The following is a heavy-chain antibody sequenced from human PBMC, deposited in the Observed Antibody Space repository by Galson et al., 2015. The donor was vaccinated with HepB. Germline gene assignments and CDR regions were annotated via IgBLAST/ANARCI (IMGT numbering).Heavy chain of an antibody. V-gene: IGHV3-48*01. CDR2: ISSSSSTI. Sequence: SLRLSCAASGFTFSSYSMNWVRQAPGKGLEWVSYISSSSSTIYYADSVKGRFTISRDNAKNSLYLQMNSLRAEDTAVYYCASPLEYYDYIWGSYRYRSGDYWGQGTLVTVSS. D-gene: IGHD3-16*02. CDR1: GFTFSSYS. CDR3: ASPLEYYDYIWGSYRYRSGDY. J-gene: IGHJ4*02.